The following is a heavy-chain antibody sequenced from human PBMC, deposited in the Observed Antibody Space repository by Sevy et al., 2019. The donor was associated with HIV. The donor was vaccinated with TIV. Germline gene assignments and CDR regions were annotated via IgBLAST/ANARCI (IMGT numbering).Heavy chain of an antibody. Sequence: GGSLRLSCAASGFTFDDYAMHWVRQAPGKGLEWVSGISWNSGSIGYADSVKGRFTISRDNAKNSLYLQMNSLRAEDTALYYCAKDTAPHYYDSSGHYYYYYGMDVWGQRTTVTASS. V-gene: IGHV3-9*01. D-gene: IGHD3-22*01. CDR1: GFTFDDYA. CDR2: ISWNSGSI. J-gene: IGHJ6*02. CDR3: AKDTAPHYYDSSGHYYYYYGMDV.